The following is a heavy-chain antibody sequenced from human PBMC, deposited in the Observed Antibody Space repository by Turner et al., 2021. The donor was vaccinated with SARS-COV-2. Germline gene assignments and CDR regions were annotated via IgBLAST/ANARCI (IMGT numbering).Heavy chain of an antibody. CDR1: GFSFGDFA. V-gene: IGHV3-30*18. J-gene: IGHJ4*02. Sequence: VQLVESGGGLVRPGRSLRLSCRASGFSFGDFAMSWFRQAPGKGLEWVAVISYDGSNKYYADSVKGRFTISRDNSKNTLHLQMNSLRAEDTAVYYCAKNGYSYGYSGYYFDYWGQGTLVTVSS. CDR2: ISYDGSNK. CDR3: AKNGYSYGYSGYYFDY. D-gene: IGHD5-18*01.